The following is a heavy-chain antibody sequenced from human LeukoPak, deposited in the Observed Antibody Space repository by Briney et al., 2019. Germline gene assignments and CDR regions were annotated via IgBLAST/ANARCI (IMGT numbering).Heavy chain of an antibody. CDR2: IYPGDSDT. CDR1: GYSFTTFW. J-gene: IGHJ3*02. V-gene: IGHV5-51*01. Sequence: PGESLKISCKGSGYSFTTFWIGWVRQMPGKGLEWMGIIYPGDSDTRYSPSFQGQVTISADKSISTAYLQWSSLKASDTAMYYCARRLKNPYSSSRNAFDIWGQGTMVTVSS. CDR3: ARRLKNPYSSSRNAFDI. D-gene: IGHD6-13*01.